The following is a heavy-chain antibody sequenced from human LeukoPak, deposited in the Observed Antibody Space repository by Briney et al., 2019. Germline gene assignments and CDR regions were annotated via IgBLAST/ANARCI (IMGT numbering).Heavy chain of an antibody. V-gene: IGHV3-23*01. CDR1: GFTFSSYA. CDR3: AKVRYYDSSGYCDY. CDR2: ISGSGGST. Sequence: GGSLRLSCAASGFTFSSYAMSWVRQAPGKGLEWVSAISGSGGSTYYADSVKGRFTISRDNSKNTLYLQMNNLRAEDTAVYYCAKVRYYDSSGYCDYWGQGTLVTVSS. J-gene: IGHJ4*02. D-gene: IGHD3-22*01.